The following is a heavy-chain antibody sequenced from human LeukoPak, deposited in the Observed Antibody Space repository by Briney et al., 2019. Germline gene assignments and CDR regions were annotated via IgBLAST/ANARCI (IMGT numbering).Heavy chain of an antibody. J-gene: IGHJ4*02. CDR1: GFTFNSHA. CDR2: ISGSGGST. D-gene: IGHD1-1*01. CDR3: AKPHRTTGTTGHDY. V-gene: IGHV3-23*01. Sequence: GGSLRLSCAASGFTFNSHAMSWARQAPGKGLEWVSSISGSGGSTYYADSVKGRFTISRDNSKNTLYLQMNSLGAEVTAVYYCAKPHRTTGTTGHDYWGQGTLVTVSS.